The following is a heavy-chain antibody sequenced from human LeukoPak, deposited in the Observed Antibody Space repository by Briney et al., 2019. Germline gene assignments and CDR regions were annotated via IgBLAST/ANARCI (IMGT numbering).Heavy chain of an antibody. CDR2: ISSSGSTI. CDR3: ARERSNHRPLNYYGSGSYDDNFDY. Sequence: GGSLRLSCAASGFTFSSYEMNWVRQAPGKGLEWVSYISSSGSTIYYVDSVKGRFTISRDNAKNSLYLQMNSLRAEDTAVYYCARERSNHRPLNYYGSGSYDDNFDYWGQGTLVTVSS. CDR1: GFTFSSYE. V-gene: IGHV3-48*03. D-gene: IGHD3-10*01. J-gene: IGHJ4*02.